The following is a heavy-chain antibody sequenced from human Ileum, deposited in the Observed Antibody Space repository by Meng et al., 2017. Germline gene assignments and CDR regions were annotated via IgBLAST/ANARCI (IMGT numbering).Heavy chain of an antibody. J-gene: IGHJ5*02. D-gene: IGHD3-10*01. V-gene: IGHV4-31*03. CDR2: IYYSGTI. CDR3: ARDRFSSGSSNWFDP. CDR1: GVSISRGFYH. Sequence: QLQSQWAGPGLVKPSQTLPSPGPSSGVSISRGFYHWNWIRQHPGKGLEWIGSIYYSGTIYYNPSLKSRVTISLDTSKNQFSLNLSSVSAADTAVYYCARDRFSSGSSNWFDPWGQGTLVTVSS.